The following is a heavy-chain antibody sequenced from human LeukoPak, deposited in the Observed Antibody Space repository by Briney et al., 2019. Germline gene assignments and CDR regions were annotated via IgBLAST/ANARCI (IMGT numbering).Heavy chain of an antibody. D-gene: IGHD5-18*01. CDR2: MNPNSGNT. CDR1: GYTFTSYD. J-gene: IGHJ4*02. CDR3: AAGYSYGYVDYGGSSSLDY. Sequence: GASVKVSCKASGYTFTSYDINWVRQATGQGLEWMGWMNPNSGNTGYAQKFQGRVTMTRNTSISTAYMELSSLRSEDTAVYYCAAGYSYGYVDYGGSSSLDYWGQGTLVTVSS. V-gene: IGHV1-8*01.